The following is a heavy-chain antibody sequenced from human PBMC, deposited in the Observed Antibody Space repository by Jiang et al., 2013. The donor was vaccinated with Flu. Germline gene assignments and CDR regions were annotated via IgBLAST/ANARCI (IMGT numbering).Heavy chain of an antibody. D-gene: IGHD2-21*01. J-gene: IGHJ4*02. CDR2: IYYNGST. V-gene: IGHV4-59*01. Sequence: GLVKPSETLSLTCSVSGDSISSDYWSWIRQPPGKGLEWIGFIYYNGSTNYNPSLKSRVTISIDTSKNQFSLKLSSVTAADTAVYYCARDSRLWAGDSCLDYWGQGTLVTVSS. CDR1: GDSISSDY. CDR3: ARDSRLWAGDSCLDY.